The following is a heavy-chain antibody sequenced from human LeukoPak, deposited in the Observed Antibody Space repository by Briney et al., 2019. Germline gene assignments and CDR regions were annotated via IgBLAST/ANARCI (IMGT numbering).Heavy chain of an antibody. Sequence: SGGSLRLSCAASGFAFSNYIMNWVRQAPGKGLEWVSSIYAGGSTYYADSVKGRFTISRDNSKNTLYMQMNSLRAEDMALYYCAKPPGGRQWLPRDAFDVWGQGTMVTVSS. CDR1: GFAFSNYI. V-gene: IGHV3-23*01. D-gene: IGHD6-19*01. CDR3: AKPPGGRQWLPRDAFDV. J-gene: IGHJ3*01. CDR2: IYAGGST.